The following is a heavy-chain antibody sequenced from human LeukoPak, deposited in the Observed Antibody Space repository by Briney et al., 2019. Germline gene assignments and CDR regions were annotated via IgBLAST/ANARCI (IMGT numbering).Heavy chain of an antibody. D-gene: IGHD3-9*01. CDR2: ISSSGSTI. J-gene: IGHJ3*02. Sequence: GGSLRLSCAASGFTFSSYAMSWVRQAPGKGLEWVSYISSSGSTIYYADSVKGRFTISRDNAKNSLYLQMNSLRAEDTAVYYCARDGPLRYFDWYNTPDAFDIWGQGTMVTVSS. V-gene: IGHV3-48*03. CDR1: GFTFSSYA. CDR3: ARDGPLRYFDWYNTPDAFDI.